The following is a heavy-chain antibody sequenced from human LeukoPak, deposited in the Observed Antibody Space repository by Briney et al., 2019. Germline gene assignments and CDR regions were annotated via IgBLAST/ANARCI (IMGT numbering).Heavy chain of an antibody. J-gene: IGHJ4*02. CDR2: IYYSGST. Sequence: SETLSLTCTVSGGSISSSSYYWGWIRQPPGKGLEWIGSIYYSGSTYYNPSLKSRVTISVDTSKNQFSLKLSSVTAADTAVYYCARSPGDYYDYWGQGTLVTV. V-gene: IGHV4-39*01. CDR3: ARSPGDYYDY. CDR1: GGSISSSSYY.